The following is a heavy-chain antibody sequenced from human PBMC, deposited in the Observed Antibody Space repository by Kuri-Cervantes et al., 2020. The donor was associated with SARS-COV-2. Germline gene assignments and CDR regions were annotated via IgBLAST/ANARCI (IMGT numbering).Heavy chain of an antibody. D-gene: IGHD3-22*01. CDR2: IHQSGNT. CDR1: GGSFSGYY. V-gene: IGHV4-34*01. Sequence: SETLSLTCAVSGGSFSGYYWSWIRQPLGKGLEWIGEIHQSGNTYYNPSVRSRVTISMDTSNNQFSLRLSSVTAADTAVYYCAVWVDSSGYDHWGQGTMVTVSS. CDR3: AVWVDSSGYDH. J-gene: IGHJ3*01.